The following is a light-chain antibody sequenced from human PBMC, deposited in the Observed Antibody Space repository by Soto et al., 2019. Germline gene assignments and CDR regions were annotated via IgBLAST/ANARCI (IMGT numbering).Light chain of an antibody. Sequence: QSALTQPASVSGSPGQSITISCTGTSRDVGGYKYVSWYQQHPGKAPKLIIYEVSNRPSGVSNRFSGSKSGNTASLTISGLQAEDEADYYCTSYSGSSTLVFGGRTKLTVL. J-gene: IGLJ2*01. V-gene: IGLV2-14*01. CDR2: EVS. CDR3: TSYSGSSTLV. CDR1: SRDVGGYKY.